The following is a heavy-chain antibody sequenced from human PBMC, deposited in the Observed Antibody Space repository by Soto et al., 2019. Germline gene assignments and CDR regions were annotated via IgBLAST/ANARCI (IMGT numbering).Heavy chain of an antibody. J-gene: IGHJ6*02. Sequence: PGGSLRLSCAASGFTFSSYGMHWVRQAPDKGQEWVAVISYDGSNKYYADSVKGRFTISRDNSKNTLYLQMNSLRAEDTAVYYCARLFGVVISVGYYYGMDVWGQGTTVTVSS. CDR1: GFTFSSYG. CDR3: ARLFGVVISVGYYYGMDV. D-gene: IGHD3-3*01. V-gene: IGHV3-30*03. CDR2: ISYDGSNK.